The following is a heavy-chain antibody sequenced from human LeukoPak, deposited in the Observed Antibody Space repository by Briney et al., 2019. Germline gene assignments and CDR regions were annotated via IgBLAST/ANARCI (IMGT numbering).Heavy chain of an antibody. V-gene: IGHV3-21*01. CDR2: ISSSSSYI. J-gene: IGHJ4*02. CDR3: AREPVYDYGDNY. D-gene: IGHD4-17*01. CDR1: GFTFSSYS. Sequence: GGSLRLSCAASGFTFSSYSMNWVRQAPGKGLEWVSSISSSSSYIYYADSVKGRFTISRDNAKNSLYLQMNSLRDEDTAVYYCAREPVYDYGDNYWGQGTLVTVSS.